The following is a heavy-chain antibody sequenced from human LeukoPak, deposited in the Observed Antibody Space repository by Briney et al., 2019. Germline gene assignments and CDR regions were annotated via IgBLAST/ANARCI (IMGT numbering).Heavy chain of an antibody. D-gene: IGHD2-2*01. J-gene: IGHJ4*02. V-gene: IGHV5-51*01. CDR1: GYSFTSYW. Sequence: GESLKISCKGSGYSFTSYWIGWVRQMPGKGLEWMGIIYPGDSDTRYSLSFQGQVTISADKSISTAYLQWSSLKASDTAMYYCARTEPFVVVPAAMDYWGQGTLVTVSS. CDR3: ARTEPFVVVPAAMDY. CDR2: IYPGDSDT.